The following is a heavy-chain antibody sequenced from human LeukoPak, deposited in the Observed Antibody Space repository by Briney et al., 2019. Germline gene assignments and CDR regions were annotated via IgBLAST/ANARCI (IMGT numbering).Heavy chain of an antibody. D-gene: IGHD1-26*01. J-gene: IGHJ4*02. CDR2: INPSGDST. CDR3: ARDMGSRYSTDY. Sequence: GASVKVSCKASGYTFTSYYMHWVRQAPGQGLEGMGIINPSGDSTSYTQKFQGRVTMTRDMSTSTAYMELSSLRSEDTAVYYCARDMGSRYSTDYWGQGTLVTVSS. V-gene: IGHV1-46*01. CDR1: GYTFTSYY.